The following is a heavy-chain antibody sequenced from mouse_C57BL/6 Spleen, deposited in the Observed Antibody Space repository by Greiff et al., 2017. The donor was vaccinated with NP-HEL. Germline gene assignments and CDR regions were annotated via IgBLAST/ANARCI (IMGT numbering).Heavy chain of an antibody. V-gene: IGHV14-1*01. D-gene: IGHD1-1*01. CDR2: IDPEDGDT. Sequence: EVMLVESGAELVRPGASVKLSCTASGFNIKDYYMHWVKQRPEQGLEWIGRIDPEDGDTEYAPKFQGKATMTADTSSNTAYLQLSSLTSEDTAVYYCTNSGSSYRWYFDVWGTGTTVTVSS. CDR3: TNSGSSYRWYFDV. J-gene: IGHJ1*03. CDR1: GFNIKDYY.